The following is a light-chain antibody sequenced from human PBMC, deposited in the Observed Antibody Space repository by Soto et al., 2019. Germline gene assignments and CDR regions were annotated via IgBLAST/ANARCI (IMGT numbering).Light chain of an antibody. CDR2: AAS. J-gene: IGKJ2*01. Sequence: GDRVTTTCRASQDIRKYLAWYQQKPGKVPKLLIYAASTLQSGVPSRFSGSGSGTDFTLTISSLQPEDVATYYCQKYDSVPYTFGQGTKLEIK. CDR1: QDIRKY. V-gene: IGKV1-27*01. CDR3: QKYDSVPYT.